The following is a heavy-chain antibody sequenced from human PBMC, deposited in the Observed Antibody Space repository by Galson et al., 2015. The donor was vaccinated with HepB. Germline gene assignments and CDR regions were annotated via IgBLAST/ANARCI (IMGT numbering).Heavy chain of an antibody. J-gene: IGHJ4*02. CDR3: ARGLSAFEGPADSSGWPYYFDY. D-gene: IGHD6-19*01. Sequence: SLRLSCAASGFTFSDYYMSWIRQAPGKGLEWVSYISSSGSTIYYADSVKGRFTISRDNAKNSLYLQMNSLRAEDTAVYYCARGLSAFEGPADSSGWPYYFDYWGQGTLVTVSS. CDR2: ISSSGSTI. V-gene: IGHV3-11*01. CDR1: GFTFSDYY.